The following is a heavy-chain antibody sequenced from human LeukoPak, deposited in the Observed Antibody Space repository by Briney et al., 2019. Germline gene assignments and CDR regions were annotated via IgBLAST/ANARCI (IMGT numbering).Heavy chain of an antibody. CDR1: GYTFTGYY. V-gene: IGHV1-2*02. Sequence: GASVKVSCKASGYTFTGYYMHWVRQAPGQGLEWMGWINPNSGGTNYAQKFQGRVTMTRDTSISTAYMELSRLRSDDTAVYYCARDFYHRVGGIVVVVAATLFDYWGQGTLVTVSS. J-gene: IGHJ4*02. CDR3: ARDFYHRVGGIVVVVAATLFDY. D-gene: IGHD2-15*01. CDR2: INPNSGGT.